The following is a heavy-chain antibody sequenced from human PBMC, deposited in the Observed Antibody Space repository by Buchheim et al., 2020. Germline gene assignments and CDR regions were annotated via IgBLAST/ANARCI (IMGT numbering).Heavy chain of an antibody. CDR1: GYTFTSYD. Sequence: QVQLVQSGAEVKKPGASVKVSCKASGYTFTSYDINWVRQATGQGLEWMGWMNPNSGNTGYAKKFQGRVTMTRNTSISTVYMELSSLRSEDTAVYYCARPPLWSGYDFYYFDYWGQGTL. V-gene: IGHV1-8*01. CDR3: ARPPLWSGYDFYYFDY. J-gene: IGHJ4*02. D-gene: IGHD5-12*01. CDR2: MNPNSGNT.